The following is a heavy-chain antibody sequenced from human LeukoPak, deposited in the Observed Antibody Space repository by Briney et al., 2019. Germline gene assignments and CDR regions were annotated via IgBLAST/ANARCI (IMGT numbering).Heavy chain of an antibody. CDR3: AKAHYYDSSGYYLPNLVDY. Sequence: GGSLRLSCAASGFTFSSYGMSWVRQAPGKGLEWVSAISGSGGSTYYADSVKGRFTISRDNSKNTLYLQVNSLRAEDTAVYYCAKAHYYDSSGYYLPNLVDYWGQGTLVTVSS. CDR2: ISGSGGST. V-gene: IGHV3-23*01. D-gene: IGHD3-22*01. J-gene: IGHJ4*02. CDR1: GFTFSSYG.